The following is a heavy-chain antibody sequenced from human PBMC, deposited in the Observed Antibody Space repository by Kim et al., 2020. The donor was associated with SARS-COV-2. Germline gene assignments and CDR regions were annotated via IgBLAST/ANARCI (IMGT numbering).Heavy chain of an antibody. J-gene: IGHJ6*02. Sequence: GGSLRLSCAASGFTFDDYAMHWVRQAPGKGLEWVSGISWNSGSIGYADSVKGRFTISRDNAKNSLYLQMNSLRAEDTALYYCAKGAGIYYYYGMDVWGQGTTVTVSS. CDR2: ISWNSGSI. V-gene: IGHV3-9*01. CDR1: GFTFDDYA. CDR3: AKGAGIYYYYGMDV.